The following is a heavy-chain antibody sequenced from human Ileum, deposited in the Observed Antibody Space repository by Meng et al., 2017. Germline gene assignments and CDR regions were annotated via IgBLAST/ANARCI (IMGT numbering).Heavy chain of an antibody. V-gene: IGHV4-39*01. D-gene: IGHD3-16*01. J-gene: IGHJ4*02. CDR1: GGSIRSTSNY. Sequence: QVQQQESGPGLVKPSETLSLTCTVSGGSIRSTSNYWDWVRQSPGTRLEWIGSIYYSGATYYNPSLKSRVTMFVDTSKNQFSLRLSSVTAADTAVYFCARRVHDGRHYHYFDYWGQGALVTVSS. CDR3: ARRVHDGRHYHYFDY. CDR2: IYYSGAT.